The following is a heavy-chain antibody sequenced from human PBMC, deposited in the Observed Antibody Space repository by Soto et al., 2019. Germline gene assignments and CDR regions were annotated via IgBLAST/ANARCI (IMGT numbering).Heavy chain of an antibody. V-gene: IGHV6-1*01. CDR2: TYYRSGWSR. Sequence: PSRTLSLTCDISGFSISTDSAAWNWIRQSPSRGLEWLGRTYYRSGWSREYAVSVRGRITINPDTSKNQFSLQLNSVTPEDTAVYYCARAYSSGWFSYFDFWGQGTLVTVSS. CDR1: GFSISTDSAA. D-gene: IGHD6-19*01. CDR3: ARAYSSGWFSYFDF. J-gene: IGHJ4*02.